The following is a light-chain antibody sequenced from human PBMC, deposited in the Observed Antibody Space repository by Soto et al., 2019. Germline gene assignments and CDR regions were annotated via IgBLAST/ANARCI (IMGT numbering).Light chain of an antibody. Sequence: QPALTQPASVSGSPGQSITISCTGTSSDVGGYDYVSWYQQQSGKAPKLIIYEVSSRPSGVSNRFSGSKSGNTASLTISGLQADDEADYYCDSFTSSRAYVFGVGTKLTVL. V-gene: IGLV2-14*01. CDR3: DSFTSSRAYV. CDR2: EVS. CDR1: SSDVGGYDY. J-gene: IGLJ1*01.